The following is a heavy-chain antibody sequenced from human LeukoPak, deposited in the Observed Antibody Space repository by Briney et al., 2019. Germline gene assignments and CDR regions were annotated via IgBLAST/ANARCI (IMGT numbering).Heavy chain of an antibody. CDR1: GGSISSSSYY. Sequence: SETLSLTCTVSGGSISSSSYYWGWIRQPPGKGLEWIGSIYYSGSTNYNPSLKSRVTISEDTSKDQFSLKLSSVTAADTAVYYCARDFGKQQLVEYWGQGTLVTVSS. CDR3: ARDFGKQQLVEY. CDR2: IYYSGST. J-gene: IGHJ4*02. D-gene: IGHD6-13*01. V-gene: IGHV4-39*07.